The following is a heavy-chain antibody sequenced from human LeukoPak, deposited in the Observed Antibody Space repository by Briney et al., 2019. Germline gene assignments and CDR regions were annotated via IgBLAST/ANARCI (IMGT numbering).Heavy chain of an antibody. CDR2: TYYRSKWFN. Sequence: SQTLPLTCAISGDSVSSNLIARNWIRRSPSRGLEWLGRTYYRSKWFNEYAVSVRGRINVNLDTSTNQLSLQLHSVTPEDTAVYYCARGRYSGFDFWGQGTMVTVSS. D-gene: IGHD1-14*01. CDR3: ARGRYSGFDF. CDR1: GDSVSSNLIA. V-gene: IGHV6-1*01. J-gene: IGHJ3*01.